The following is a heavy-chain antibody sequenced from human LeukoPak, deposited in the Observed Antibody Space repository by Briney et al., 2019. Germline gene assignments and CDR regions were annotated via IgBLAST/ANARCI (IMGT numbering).Heavy chain of an antibody. CDR1: GGSISSGSYY. Sequence: PSETLSLTCTVSGGSISSGSYYWGWIRQPPGKGLEWIGSIYYSGSTYYNPSLKSRVTISVDTSKNQFSLKLSSVTAADTAVYYCARTGVLATVYYFDYWGQGTLVTVSS. D-gene: IGHD5-24*01. CDR3: ARTGVLATVYYFDY. CDR2: IYYSGST. V-gene: IGHV4-39*01. J-gene: IGHJ4*02.